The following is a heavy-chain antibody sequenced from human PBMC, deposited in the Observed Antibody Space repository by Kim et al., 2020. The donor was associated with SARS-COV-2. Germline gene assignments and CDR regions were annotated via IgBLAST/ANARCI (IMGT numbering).Heavy chain of an antibody. V-gene: IGHV4-34*01. CDR2: INHSGST. Sequence: SETLSLTCAVYGGSFSGYYWSWIRQPPGKGLEWIGEINHSGSTNYNPSLKSRVTISVDTSKNQFSLKLSSVTAADTAVYYCARGRGLRYFDWVKFDYWGQGTLVTVSS. CDR3: ARGRGLRYFDWVKFDY. J-gene: IGHJ4*02. CDR1: GGSFSGYY. D-gene: IGHD3-9*01.